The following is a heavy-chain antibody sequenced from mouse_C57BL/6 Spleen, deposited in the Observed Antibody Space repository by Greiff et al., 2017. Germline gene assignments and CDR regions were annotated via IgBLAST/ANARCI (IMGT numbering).Heavy chain of an antibody. J-gene: IGHJ1*03. V-gene: IGHV5-17*01. CDR2: ISSGSSTI. CDR1: GFTFSDYG. Sequence: EVNLVESGGGLVKPGGSLKLSCAASGFTFSDYGMHWVRQAPEKGLEWVAYISSGSSTIYYADTVKGRFTISRDNAKNTLFLQMTSLRSEDTAMYYCARDYDYDDWYFDVWGTGTTVTVSS. CDR3: ARDYDYDDWYFDV. D-gene: IGHD2-4*01.